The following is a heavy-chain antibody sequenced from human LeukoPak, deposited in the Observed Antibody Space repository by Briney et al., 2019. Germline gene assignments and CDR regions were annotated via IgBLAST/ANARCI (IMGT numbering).Heavy chain of an antibody. J-gene: IGHJ4*02. CDR1: GFTFSSYS. CDR3: ARIDITGRDY. CDR2: ISSSSSYI. D-gene: IGHD1-20*01. V-gene: IGHV3-21*01. Sequence: GGSLRLSCAASGFTFSSYSMNWVRQAPGKGLEWVSFISSSSSYIYYADSVKGRFTISRDNAKNSLYLQMNSLRAEDTAVYYCARIDITGRDYWGQGTLVTVSS.